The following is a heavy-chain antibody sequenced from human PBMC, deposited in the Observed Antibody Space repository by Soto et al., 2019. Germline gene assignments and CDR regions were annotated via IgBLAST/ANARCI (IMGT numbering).Heavy chain of an antibody. CDR1: GFTFSSYA. CDR2: ISGSGGST. CDR3: AKDNGVYFDWLLKGDAFDI. V-gene: IGHV3-23*01. Sequence: GGSLRLSCAASGFTFSSYAMSWVRQAPGKGLEWVSAISGSGGSTYYADSVKGRFTISRDNSKNTLYLQMDSLRAEDTAVYYCAKDNGVYFDWLLKGDAFDIWGQGTMVTVSS. J-gene: IGHJ3*02. D-gene: IGHD3-9*01.